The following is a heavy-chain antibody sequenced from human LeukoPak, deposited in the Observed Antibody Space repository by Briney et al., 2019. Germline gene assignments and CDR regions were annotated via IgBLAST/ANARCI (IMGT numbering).Heavy chain of an antibody. CDR1: GGTFSSYA. CDR3: ARHITMSYYFDY. CDR2: IIPIFGTA. D-gene: IGHD3-22*01. V-gene: IGHV1-69*05. J-gene: IGHJ4*02. Sequence: SVKVSCKASGGTFSSYAISWVRQAPGQGLEWMGGIIPIFGTANYAQKFQGRVTITTDESTSTAYMELSSLRSEDTAVYYCARHITMSYYFDYWGQGTLVTVSS.